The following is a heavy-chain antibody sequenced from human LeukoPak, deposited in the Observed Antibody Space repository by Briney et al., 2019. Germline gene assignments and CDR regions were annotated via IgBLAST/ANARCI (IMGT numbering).Heavy chain of an antibody. CDR1: GYTFTSYY. V-gene: IGHV1-46*01. CDR3: XXXXXLDSSGYSRDY. J-gene: IGHJ4*02. Sequence: ASVKVSCKASGYTFTSYYMHWVRQAPGQGLEWMGIINPSGGSTSYAQKFQGRVTMTRDTSTSTVYMELSSLRSEDTAVYYCXXXXXLDSSGYSRDYWGQGTLVTVSS. D-gene: IGHD3-22*01. CDR2: INPSGGST.